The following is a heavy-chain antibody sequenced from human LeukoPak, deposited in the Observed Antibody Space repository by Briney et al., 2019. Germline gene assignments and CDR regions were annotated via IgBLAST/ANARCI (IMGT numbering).Heavy chain of an antibody. CDR3: ARDKGTSYLSSFDY. Sequence: PGGSLRLSCAASAFTFSSYVMHWVRQAPGKGLEWVAIISYDGSNEYYADSVKGRFTISRDNSKNTLYLQMRAADTAVYYCARDKGTSYLSSFDYWGQGTLVTVSS. CDR2: ISYDGSNE. D-gene: IGHD6-6*01. CDR1: AFTFSSYV. J-gene: IGHJ4*02. V-gene: IGHV3-30*04.